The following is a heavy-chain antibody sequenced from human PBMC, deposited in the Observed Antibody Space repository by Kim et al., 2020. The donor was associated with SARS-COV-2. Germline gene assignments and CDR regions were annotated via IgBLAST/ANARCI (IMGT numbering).Heavy chain of an antibody. CDR3: AKQRYYSGSGTSYYGMDV. CDR1: GFTFSSYA. V-gene: IGHV3-23*01. J-gene: IGHJ6*02. Sequence: GGSLRLSCAASGFTFSSYAMTWVRQAPGKGLEWVSVISNSGSSTYNADSVKGRFTISRDNPRNTLYLQMNSLRADDTAVYYCAKQRYYSGSGTSYYGMDVWGQGTRVTVSS. D-gene: IGHD3-10*01. CDR2: ISNSGSST.